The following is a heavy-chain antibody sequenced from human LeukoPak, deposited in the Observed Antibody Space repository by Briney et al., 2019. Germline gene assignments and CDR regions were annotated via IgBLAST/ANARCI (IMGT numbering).Heavy chain of an antibody. CDR3: ARAPIAVAGPRFDY. CDR1: GGSISSSGYY. CDR2: INHSGST. J-gene: IGHJ4*02. Sequence: SETLSLTCTVSGGSISSSGYYWSWIRQPPGKGLEWIGEINHSGSTNYNPSLKSRVTISVDTSKNQFSLKLSSVTAADTAVYYCARAPIAVAGPRFDYWGQGTLVTVSS. D-gene: IGHD6-19*01. V-gene: IGHV4-39*07.